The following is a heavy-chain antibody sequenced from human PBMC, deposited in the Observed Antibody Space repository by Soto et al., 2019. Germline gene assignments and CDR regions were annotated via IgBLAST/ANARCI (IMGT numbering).Heavy chain of an antibody. V-gene: IGHV1-18*01. J-gene: IGHJ4*02. CDR3: ARVPGGTYLFDY. D-gene: IGHD1-26*01. Sequence: ASVKVSCKASGYTFTSYDISWVRQAPGQGLEWMGWIRPYTGYTNYAQKVQGRVTVTTDTSTTTAYMEVRSLRSDDTAVYYCARVPGGTYLFDYWGQGTLVTVSS. CDR1: GYTFTSYD. CDR2: IRPYTGYT.